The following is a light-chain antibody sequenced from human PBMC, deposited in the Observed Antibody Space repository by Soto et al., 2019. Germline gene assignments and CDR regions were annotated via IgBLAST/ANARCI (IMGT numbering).Light chain of an antibody. J-gene: IGKJ2*01. CDR3: QQYKTYSRT. CDR1: QSISPW. CDR2: KAS. Sequence: DIQMTQSPSTLSASVGDRVTITCRASQSISPWLAWYQQKPGKAPKILIYKASSLESGVPSRFSGSDSVTEFTLTISSLQPDDFATYYCQQYKTYSRTFGQGTKLEIK. V-gene: IGKV1-5*03.